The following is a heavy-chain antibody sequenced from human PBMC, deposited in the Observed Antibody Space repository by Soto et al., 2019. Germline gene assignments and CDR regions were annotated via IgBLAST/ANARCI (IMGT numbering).Heavy chain of an antibody. Sequence: QVPLVESGGGVVQPGRSLRLSCAASGFIFSSYGMHWVRQAPGTGLEWVAVISYEGSHTYYADSVKGRFTITRDNSKNTLYLQMYSLRPEDTAVYYCAKEVHCGGGSCSWSEGFDYWGQGTLLTVSS. CDR2: ISYEGSHT. V-gene: IGHV3-30*18. CDR3: AKEVHCGGGSCSWSEGFDY. D-gene: IGHD2-15*01. CDR1: GFIFSSYG. J-gene: IGHJ4*02.